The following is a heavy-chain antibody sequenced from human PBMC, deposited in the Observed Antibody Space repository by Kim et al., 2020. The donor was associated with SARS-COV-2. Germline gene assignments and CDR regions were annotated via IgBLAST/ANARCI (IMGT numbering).Heavy chain of an antibody. V-gene: IGHV4-59*09. D-gene: IGHD5-12*01. Sequence: TYNPCHKRRVTISVDTSKNQFSLKLSSVTAADTAVYYCARGGYSGYGDDYWGQGTLVTVSS. J-gene: IGHJ4*02. CDR3: ARGGYSGYGDDY.